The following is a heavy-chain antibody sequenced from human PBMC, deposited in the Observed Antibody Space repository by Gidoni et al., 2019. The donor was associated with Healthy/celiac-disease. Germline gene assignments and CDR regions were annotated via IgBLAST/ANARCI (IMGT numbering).Heavy chain of an antibody. D-gene: IGHD3-10*01. Sequence: QVQLVESGGGVVQPGRSLRLSCAASGFTFSRYGMHWVRQAPGKGLEWVAVICYDVSNKYYADSVKGRFTISRDNSKNTLYLQMNSLRAEDTAVYYCARDWEYYGSGSRGGLNYYYGMDVWGQGTTVTVSS. CDR3: ARDWEYYGSGSRGGLNYYYGMDV. CDR1: GFTFSRYG. J-gene: IGHJ6*02. V-gene: IGHV3-33*01. CDR2: ICYDVSNK.